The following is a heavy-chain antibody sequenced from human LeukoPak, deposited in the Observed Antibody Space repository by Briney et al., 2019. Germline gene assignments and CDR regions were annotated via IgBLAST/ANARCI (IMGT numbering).Heavy chain of an antibody. CDR1: GDSLSSYY. CDR3: ARVRKKVGSSYYFDY. Sequence: PSETLSLTCTVSGDSLSSYYWGWIQQPPGKGLGWIAYIYYSGSTNYNPSLKSRVTISVDTSKNQFSLKLSSVTAADTAVYYCARVRKKVGSSYYFDYWGQGTLVTVSS. CDR2: IYYSGST. J-gene: IGHJ4*02. V-gene: IGHV4-59*01. D-gene: IGHD1-26*01.